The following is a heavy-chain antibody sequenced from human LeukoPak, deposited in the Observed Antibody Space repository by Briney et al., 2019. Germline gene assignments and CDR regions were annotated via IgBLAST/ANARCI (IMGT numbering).Heavy chain of an antibody. D-gene: IGHD3-10*01. CDR1: GYSFTSYW. CDR3: ARQDYYGSGSYYHNWFDP. Sequence: GESLKISCQGSGYSFTSYWITWVRQMPGKGLEWMGRIDPSDSYTNYSPSFQGHVTISADKSISTAYLQWSSLKASDTAMYYCARQDYYGSGSYYHNWFDPWGQGTLVTVSS. J-gene: IGHJ5*02. V-gene: IGHV5-10-1*01. CDR2: IDPSDSYT.